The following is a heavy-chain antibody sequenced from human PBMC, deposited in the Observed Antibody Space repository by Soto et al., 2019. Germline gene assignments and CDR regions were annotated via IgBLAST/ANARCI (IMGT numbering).Heavy chain of an antibody. D-gene: IGHD2-15*01. Sequence: QVQLVESGGGVVQPGRSLRLSCATSGFPFTTYGIHWVRQAPRKGLEWVAVISYDATNEHYADSVKGRFTISRDNSRSTVYLQMNSLSAEDTAVYYCAKDRFHGGIMGDWGQGILVTVSS. J-gene: IGHJ4*02. CDR2: ISYDATNE. CDR3: AKDRFHGGIMGD. CDR1: GFPFTTYG. V-gene: IGHV3-30*18.